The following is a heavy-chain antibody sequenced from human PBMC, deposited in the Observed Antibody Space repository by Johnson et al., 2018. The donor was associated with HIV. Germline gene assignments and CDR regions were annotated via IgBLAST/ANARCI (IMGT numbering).Heavy chain of an antibody. D-gene: IGHD3-10*01. Sequence: VQLVESGGGVVQPGGSLRLSCAASGFSVTSKYLSWVRQARGKGLEWVSLIHSAGSTSYADSVKGRFTISRDNSKNTLYLQMNSLRPEDTAVYYCARDPPSYGSGSYFRAFDIWGQGTMVTVSS. CDR3: ARDPPSYGSGSYFRAFDI. CDR2: IHSAGST. J-gene: IGHJ3*02. CDR1: GFSVTSKY. V-gene: IGHV3-66*01.